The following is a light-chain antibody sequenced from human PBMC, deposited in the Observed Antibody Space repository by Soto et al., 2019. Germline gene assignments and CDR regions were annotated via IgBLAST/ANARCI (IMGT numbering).Light chain of an antibody. V-gene: IGKV1-5*03. CDR1: QSISSW. Sequence: DIQMTQSPSTLSASVGDTVTITCRASQSISSWLAWYQQKPGKAPKLLIYKASSLESGVPSRFSGSGSGTEFTLTISSLQPEDFATYYCQQYNSYRTFGQGTKVEIK. J-gene: IGKJ1*01. CDR2: KAS. CDR3: QQYNSYRT.